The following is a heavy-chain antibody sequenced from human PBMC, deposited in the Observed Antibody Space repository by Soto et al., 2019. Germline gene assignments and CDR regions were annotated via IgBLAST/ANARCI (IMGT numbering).Heavy chain of an antibody. Sequence: PGESLKISCKGSGYSFTSYWITWVRQMPGKGLEWMGRTDPTDSFTNYSPSLQGHVTISADKSINTAYLQWSSLKASDSAMYYCARLNVAAPDYGMDVWGQGTTVTVSS. CDR2: TDPTDSFT. CDR1: GYSFTSYW. D-gene: IGHD6-13*01. V-gene: IGHV5-10-1*01. J-gene: IGHJ6*02. CDR3: ARLNVAAPDYGMDV.